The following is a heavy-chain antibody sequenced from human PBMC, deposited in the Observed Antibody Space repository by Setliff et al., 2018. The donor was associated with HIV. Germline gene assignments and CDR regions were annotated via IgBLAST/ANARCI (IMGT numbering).Heavy chain of an antibody. CDR3: ARDYSGTYYGDIDL. Sequence: RASVKVSCKASGYTLTSYGIHWVRQAPGQRLEWMAWINPGNGDRKYSQKLQGRVAITGDTSANTVYMEVSRLRSEDTALYFCARDYSGTYYGDIDLWGQGTLVTVSS. V-gene: IGHV1-3*01. CDR2: INPGNGDR. D-gene: IGHD1-26*01. CDR1: GYTLTSYG. J-gene: IGHJ4*02.